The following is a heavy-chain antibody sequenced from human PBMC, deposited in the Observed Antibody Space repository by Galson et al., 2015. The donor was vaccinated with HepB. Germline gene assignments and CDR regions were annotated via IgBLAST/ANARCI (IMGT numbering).Heavy chain of an antibody. CDR1: GFTFSNAW. J-gene: IGHJ4*02. D-gene: IGHD3-9*01. Sequence: LRLSCAASGFTFSNAWMSWVRRAPGKGLEWVGRIKSKTDGGTPDYAAPVKGRFTISRDDSKNTLYLQMNSLKTEDTAVYYCTTDISNYNVLTGYVDDYWGQGTLVTVSS. V-gene: IGHV3-15*01. CDR2: IKSKTDGGTP. CDR3: TTDISNYNVLTGYVDDY.